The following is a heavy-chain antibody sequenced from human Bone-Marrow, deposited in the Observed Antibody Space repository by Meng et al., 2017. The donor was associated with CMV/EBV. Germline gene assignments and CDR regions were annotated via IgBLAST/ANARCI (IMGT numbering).Heavy chain of an antibody. V-gene: IGHV4-59*01. CDR1: GGSISSYY. Sequence: GSLRLSCTVSGGSISSYYWSWIRQPPGKGLEWIGYIYYSGSTNYNPSLKSRVTISVDTSKNQFSLKLSSVTAADTAVYYCAREYRQTYYDFWSGYFHYYGMDVWGQGTTVTVSS. J-gene: IGHJ6*02. CDR3: AREYRQTYYDFWSGYFHYYGMDV. D-gene: IGHD3-3*01. CDR2: IYYSGST.